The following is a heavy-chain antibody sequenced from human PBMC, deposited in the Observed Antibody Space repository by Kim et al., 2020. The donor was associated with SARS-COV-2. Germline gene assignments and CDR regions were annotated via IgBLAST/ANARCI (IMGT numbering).Heavy chain of an antibody. CDR3: VSSWTLYYYGMDV. Sequence: YAQKFQGRVTSTADESTSTAYMGLSSLRSEDTAVYYCVSSWTLYYYGMDVWGQGTTVTVSS. J-gene: IGHJ6*02. D-gene: IGHD6-13*01. V-gene: IGHV1-69*01.